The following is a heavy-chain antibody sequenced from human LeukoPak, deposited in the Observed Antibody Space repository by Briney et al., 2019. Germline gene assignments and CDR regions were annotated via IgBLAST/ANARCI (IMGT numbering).Heavy chain of an antibody. CDR1: GFTFNNHA. CDR2: ISGSGAMP. J-gene: IGHJ3*02. Sequence: GGSLRLSCAASGFTFNNHAMIWVRQAPGKGLEWVSSISGSGAMPYYGDSVKGRFTISRDNAMHTLYLQMNSLRADDTAVYYCAKAGSGWPQDSFDIWGQGTMVTVSS. D-gene: IGHD6-19*01. CDR3: AKAGSGWPQDSFDI. V-gene: IGHV3-23*01.